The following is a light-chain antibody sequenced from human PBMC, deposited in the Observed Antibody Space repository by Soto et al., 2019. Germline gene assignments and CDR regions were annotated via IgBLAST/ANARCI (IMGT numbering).Light chain of an antibody. CDR1: SSDVGAYNY. V-gene: IGLV2-11*01. Sequence: HSALTQPRSVSGSPGQSVTISCTGTSSDVGAYNYVSWYQHRPGRAPKLLIFDVTKRPSGVPGRFSGSKSVTTASLTISGLQTEDEADYYCSSYAGSDILVFGGGTKVTVL. CDR3: SSYAGSDILV. CDR2: DVT. J-gene: IGLJ3*02.